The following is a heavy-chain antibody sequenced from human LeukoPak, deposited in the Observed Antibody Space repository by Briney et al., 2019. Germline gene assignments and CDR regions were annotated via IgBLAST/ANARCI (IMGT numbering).Heavy chain of an antibody. Sequence: PGGSLRLSCEASGFTFSSYWMSWVRQAPGKGLEWVANIKQEGSEKYYADSVKGRFTISRDNSKNTLYLQMNSLRAEDTAVYYCARDLSYADYYYYGMDVWGQGTTVTVSS. V-gene: IGHV3-7*01. CDR2: IKQEGSEK. D-gene: IGHD2-2*01. CDR1: GFTFSSYW. J-gene: IGHJ6*02. CDR3: ARDLSYADYYYYGMDV.